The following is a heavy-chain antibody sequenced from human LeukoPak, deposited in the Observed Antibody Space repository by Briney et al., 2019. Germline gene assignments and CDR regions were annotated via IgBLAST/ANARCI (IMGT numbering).Heavy chain of an antibody. CDR2: ILYSGST. Sequence: MASETLSLTCTVSGGSISSTSYYWGWIRQPPGKGLEWIGNILYSGSTYYNPSLKSRVTISADTSKNQFSLRLSSVTAADTAVYYCARYRRGDFRNFDYWGQGTLLTVSS. D-gene: IGHD4-17*01. CDR3: ARYRRGDFRNFDY. CDR1: GGSISSTSYY. V-gene: IGHV4-39*01. J-gene: IGHJ4*02.